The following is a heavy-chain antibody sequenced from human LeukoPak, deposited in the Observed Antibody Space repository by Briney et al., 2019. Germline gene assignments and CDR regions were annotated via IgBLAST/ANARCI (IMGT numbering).Heavy chain of an antibody. CDR1: GFTFSNYG. CDR3: AKKGYYDGSGYYMYYFDH. CDR2: VRYDETTK. Sequence: PGGSLRLSCAASGFTFSNYGMHWVRQAPGKGLEWVAFVRYDETTKFYADSVKGRFTISRDNSKTTLYLQMNSLRAEDTAVYYCAKKGYYDGSGYYMYYFDHWGQGTLVTVSS. D-gene: IGHD3-22*01. V-gene: IGHV3-30*02. J-gene: IGHJ4*02.